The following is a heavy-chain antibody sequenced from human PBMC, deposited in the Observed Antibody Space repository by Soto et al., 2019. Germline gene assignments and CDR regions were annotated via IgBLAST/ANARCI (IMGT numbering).Heavy chain of an antibody. D-gene: IGHD2-15*01. CDR3: ARLSVRYCSGGSCSHLDY. V-gene: IGHV3-48*02. CDR2: ISSSGGTI. CDR1: GFTFSTYS. Sequence: EVQLVESGGGLVQPGGSVRLSCAASGFTFSTYSMNWFRQAPGKGLECVSFISSSGGTIYYADSLKGRFAISRDNAKNSLYLQLNSLSDEDTAVYYCARLSVRYCSGGSCSHLDYWGQGTLVTVSS. J-gene: IGHJ4*02.